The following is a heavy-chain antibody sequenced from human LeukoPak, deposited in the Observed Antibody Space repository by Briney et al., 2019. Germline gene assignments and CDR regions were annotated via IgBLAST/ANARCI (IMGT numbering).Heavy chain of an antibody. Sequence: GGSLRLSCAASGFTFSNYGIHWVRQAPGKGLEWVAVISSDGSDTYYADSVKGRFTISRYNSKNTLYLQMNSLRADDTAVYYCARATPFYYGGIDDYYLEYFHHWGQGTLVTVSS. CDR2: ISSDGSDT. CDR1: GFTFSNYG. J-gene: IGHJ1*01. D-gene: IGHD3-22*01. CDR3: ARATPFYYGGIDDYYLEYFHH. V-gene: IGHV3-30*03.